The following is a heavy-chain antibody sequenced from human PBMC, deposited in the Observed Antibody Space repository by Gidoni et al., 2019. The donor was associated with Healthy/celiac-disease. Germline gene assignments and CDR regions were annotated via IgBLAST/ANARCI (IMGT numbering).Heavy chain of an antibody. CDR2: ISWNSGSI. Sequence: EVQLVESGGGLVQPGRSLRLSCAAPGFTFDDYAMPWVRQAPGKGLEWVSGISWNSGSIGYADSVKGRFTISRDNAKSSLYLQMNSLRAEDTALYYCAKGATSSAGYFDYWGQGTLVTVSS. D-gene: IGHD1-26*01. CDR1: GFTFDDYA. CDR3: AKGATSSAGYFDY. J-gene: IGHJ4*02. V-gene: IGHV3-9*01.